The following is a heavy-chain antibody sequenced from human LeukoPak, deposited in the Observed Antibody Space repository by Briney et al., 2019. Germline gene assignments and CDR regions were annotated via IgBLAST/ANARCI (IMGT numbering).Heavy chain of an antibody. D-gene: IGHD3-10*01. CDR3: AREVIIRGVTHFDY. CDR2: IYDSGT. Sequence: SETLSLTCTVSGGSISTYSCSWIRQPAGKGLEWIGRIYDSGTNYNPSLKSRVTMSADTSKNQFSLKLSSVTAADTAVYFCAREVIIRGVTHFDYWGQGALVTVSS. J-gene: IGHJ4*02. CDR1: GGSISTYS. V-gene: IGHV4-4*07.